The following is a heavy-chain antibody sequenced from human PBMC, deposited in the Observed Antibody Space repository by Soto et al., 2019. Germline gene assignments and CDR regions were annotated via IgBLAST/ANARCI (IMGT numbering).Heavy chain of an antibody. CDR2: ISYDGSNK. CDR1: GFTFSSYA. D-gene: IGHD4-4*01. J-gene: IGHJ5*02. Sequence: QVQLVESGGGVVQPGRSLRLSCAASGFTFSSYAMHWVRQAPGKGLEWVAVISYDGSNKYYADSVKGRFTISRDNSKNPLYLQMNSLRAEDTAVYYCARAVTTGWFDPWGQGTLVTVSS. V-gene: IGHV3-30-3*01. CDR3: ARAVTTGWFDP.